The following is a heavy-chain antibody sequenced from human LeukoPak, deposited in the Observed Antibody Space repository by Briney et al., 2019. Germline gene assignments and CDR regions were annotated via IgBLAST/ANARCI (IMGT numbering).Heavy chain of an antibody. CDR2: VSYDGSNK. Sequence: PGRSLRLSCAASGLTFSSYAMHWVRQAPGKGLEWVAVVSYDGSNKFYADSVKGRFTISRDNSKNTLFLQMNSLRAEDTAVYYRARDRSQRAYSYGPDGEWGQGTLVTVSS. J-gene: IGHJ4*02. V-gene: IGHV3-30*01. D-gene: IGHD5-18*01. CDR3: ARDRSQRAYSYGPDGE. CDR1: GLTFSSYA.